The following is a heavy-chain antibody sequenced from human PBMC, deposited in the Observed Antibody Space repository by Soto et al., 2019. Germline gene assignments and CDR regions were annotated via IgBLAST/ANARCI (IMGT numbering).Heavy chain of an antibody. J-gene: IGHJ4*02. D-gene: IGHD3-10*01. CDR1: GFTFNNYA. CDR2: ICGGGDTT. V-gene: IGHV3-23*01. Sequence: EVQLLESGGGLVQPGGSLRLSCAASGFTFNNYAMTWVRQAPGKGLEWVSAICGGGDTTSYADSVKGRFTVSRDGSKNTLYLQMGSLRAEDTALYYCAKGRGGSGSLTPRVDFWGQGTLVTVSS. CDR3: AKGRGGSGSLTPRVDF.